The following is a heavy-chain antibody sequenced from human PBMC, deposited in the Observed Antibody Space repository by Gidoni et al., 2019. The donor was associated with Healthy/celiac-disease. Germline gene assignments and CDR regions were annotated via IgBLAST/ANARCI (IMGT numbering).Heavy chain of an antibody. Sequence: QVHLQESGPGLVTPSETLSLTCTVSVGSISSSYWSWIRQPAGKGLEWIGRTETNGSTHYNPSLKSRVTMSVDTSKNQFSLKLSSVTAADTAVYYCAREASTMIVVVNLYYFDYWGQGTLVTVSS. CDR1: VGSISSSY. CDR2: TETNGST. CDR3: AREASTMIVVVNLYYFDY. J-gene: IGHJ4*02. D-gene: IGHD3-22*01. V-gene: IGHV4-4*07.